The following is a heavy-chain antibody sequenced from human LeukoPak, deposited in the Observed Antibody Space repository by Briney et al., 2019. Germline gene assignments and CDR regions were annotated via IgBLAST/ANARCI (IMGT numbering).Heavy chain of an antibody. CDR1: GGSISSGGYY. Sequence: SETLSLTCTVSGGSISSGGYYWSWIRQPPGKGLEWIGYIYHSGSTYYNPSLKSRVTISVDRSKNQFSLKLSSVTAADTAVYYCARALMVYAIPYWGQGTLVTVSS. CDR2: IYHSGST. J-gene: IGHJ4*02. D-gene: IGHD2-8*01. CDR3: ARALMVYAIPY. V-gene: IGHV4-30-2*01.